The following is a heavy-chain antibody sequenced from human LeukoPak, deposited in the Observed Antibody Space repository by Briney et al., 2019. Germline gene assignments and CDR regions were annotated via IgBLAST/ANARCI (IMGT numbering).Heavy chain of an antibody. V-gene: IGHV4-59*08. CDR2: IYYSGST. Sequence: PSETLSLTCTVSGGSISSYDWSWIQQPPGKGLEMIVYIYYSGSTNYNPSLKRRVTISVATSKNQFSLKLSSVTAADTAVYYCARHTPLLSYFDYWGQGTLVTVSS. J-gene: IGHJ4*02. D-gene: IGHD2-15*01. CDR3: ARHTPLLSYFDY. CDR1: GGSISSYD.